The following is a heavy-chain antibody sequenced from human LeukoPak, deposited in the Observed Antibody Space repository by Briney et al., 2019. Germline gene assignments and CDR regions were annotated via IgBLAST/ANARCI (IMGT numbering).Heavy chain of an antibody. CDR2: INAGNGNT. CDR3: ARDFEDIVVVPAAAYGAGMDV. D-gene: IGHD2-2*01. J-gene: IGHJ6*02. Sequence: GASVKVSCKASGYSFTNHDIHWVRQAPGQRLEWMGWINAGNGNTKYSQKFQGRATITRDTSASTAYMELSSLRSEGTAVYYCARDFEDIVVVPAAAYGAGMDVWGQGTTVTVSS. CDR1: GYSFTNHD. V-gene: IGHV1-3*01.